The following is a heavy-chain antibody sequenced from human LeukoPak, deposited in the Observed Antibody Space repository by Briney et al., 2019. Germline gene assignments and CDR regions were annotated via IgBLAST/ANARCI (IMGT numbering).Heavy chain of an antibody. Sequence: SVKVSCKASGGTFSSYAISWVRQAPGQGLEWMGGIIPIFGTANYAQKLQGRVTITTDESTSTAYMELSSLRSEDTAVYYCARAAYYYDSSGYYQTGYLDYWGQGTLVTVSS. D-gene: IGHD3-22*01. J-gene: IGHJ4*02. CDR1: GGTFSSYA. CDR2: IIPIFGTA. CDR3: ARAAYYYDSSGYYQTGYLDY. V-gene: IGHV1-69*05.